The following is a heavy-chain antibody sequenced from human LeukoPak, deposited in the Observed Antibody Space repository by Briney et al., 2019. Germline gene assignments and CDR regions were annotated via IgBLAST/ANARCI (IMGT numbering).Heavy chain of an antibody. CDR3: ARDWEVGATLALGY. J-gene: IGHJ4*02. D-gene: IGHD1-26*01. Sequence: GGSLRLSCAASGFTFSSYAMHWVRQAPGKGLEWVAVISYDGSNKYYADSVKGRFTISRDNSKNTLYLQMNSLRAEDTAVYYCARDWEVGATLALGYWGQGTLVTVSS. V-gene: IGHV3-30*04. CDR2: ISYDGSNK. CDR1: GFTFSSYA.